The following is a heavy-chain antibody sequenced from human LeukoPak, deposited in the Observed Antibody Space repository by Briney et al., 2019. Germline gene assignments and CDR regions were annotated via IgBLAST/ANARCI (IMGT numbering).Heavy chain of an antibody. CDR3: AKDLSPLYYYYGMDV. D-gene: IGHD2/OR15-2a*01. V-gene: IGHV3-23*01. Sequence: PGGSQRLSCAASGFIFSNYAMSWVRQAPGKGLEWVSAISGSGGSTYYADSVKGRFTISRDNSKNTLYLQMNSLRAEDTAVYYCAKDLSPLYYYYGMDVWGQGTTVTVSS. J-gene: IGHJ6*02. CDR1: GFIFSNYA. CDR2: ISGSGGST.